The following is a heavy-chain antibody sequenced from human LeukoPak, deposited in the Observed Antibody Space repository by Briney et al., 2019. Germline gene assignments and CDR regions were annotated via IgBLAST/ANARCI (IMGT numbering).Heavy chain of an antibody. CDR1: GNTFAGYN. Sequence: GASVKVSCKASGNTFAGYNLHWVRQAPGQGLEWMGGINPNSGATNFAQKFQGRVTMTRDTSINTVYMVLSRLTSDGTAVYYCARGRGIQLTFDSWGQGTLVTVSS. J-gene: IGHJ4*02. CDR2: INPNSGAT. V-gene: IGHV1-2*02. CDR3: ARGRGIQLTFDS. D-gene: IGHD5-18*01.